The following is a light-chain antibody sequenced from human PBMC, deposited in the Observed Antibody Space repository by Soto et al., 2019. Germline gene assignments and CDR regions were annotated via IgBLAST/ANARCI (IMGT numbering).Light chain of an antibody. CDR3: QQRNIWPPVT. Sequence: EIVMTQSPATLSVCPGERATLSCRASQSVSSSYLAWYQQKPGQAPRLLIYGASSRATGIPDRFSGSGSGTDFTLTISRLEPEDFAVYYCQQRNIWPPVTFGQGTRLEI. CDR1: QSVSSSY. V-gene: IGKV3D-20*02. CDR2: GAS. J-gene: IGKJ5*01.